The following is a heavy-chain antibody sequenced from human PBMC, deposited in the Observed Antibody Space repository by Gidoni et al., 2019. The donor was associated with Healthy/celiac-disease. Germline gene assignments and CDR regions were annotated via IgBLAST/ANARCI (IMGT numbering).Heavy chain of an antibody. CDR1: GGSFSNPY. CDR2: INHSGST. CDR3: ARGMVAVPGTRGKYWFDP. Sequence: QVHLQQWGAGLLKPSETLSLTCAVYGGSFSNPYWSWIRQPPGKGLEWIGEINHSGSTNYNPSLKSRVTISIDTSKNQFSLKLSSVTAADTAVYYCARGMVAVPGTRGKYWFDPWGQGTLVTVAS. D-gene: IGHD6-19*01. V-gene: IGHV4-34*01. J-gene: IGHJ5*02.